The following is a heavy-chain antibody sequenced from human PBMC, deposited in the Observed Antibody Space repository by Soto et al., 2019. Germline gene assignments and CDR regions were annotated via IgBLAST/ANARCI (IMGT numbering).Heavy chain of an antibody. V-gene: IGHV3-33*03. CDR2: IWYDGSNK. CDR3: ARAQYTGSYFDACDV. J-gene: IGHJ3*01. Sequence: PGGSLRLASAASGFSFSSYGMDWVRQAPGKGLDWVAVIWYDGSNKYYAESVKGRFTTSRDNSKNTLYVQMNSLTVEDTAVYYCARAQYTGSYFDACDVWGQGTMVTVSS. D-gene: IGHD1-26*01. CDR1: GFSFSSYG.